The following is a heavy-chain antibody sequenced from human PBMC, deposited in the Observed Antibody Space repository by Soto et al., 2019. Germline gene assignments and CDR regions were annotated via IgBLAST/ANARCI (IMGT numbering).Heavy chain of an antibody. CDR3: ARGGDRFDGMDV. V-gene: IGHV3-13*01. Sequence: EVQLVESGGGLVQPGGSLRLSCAASGFGFNGYDRHWVRQAPGKNLEWVAAISTAGDTYYLGSVKGRFTISREDAKNSLSLQMNSLRVGDTAVYYCARGGDRFDGMDVWGKGTTVTVSS. CDR1: GFGFNGYD. CDR2: ISTAGDT. D-gene: IGHD3-16*01. J-gene: IGHJ6*04.